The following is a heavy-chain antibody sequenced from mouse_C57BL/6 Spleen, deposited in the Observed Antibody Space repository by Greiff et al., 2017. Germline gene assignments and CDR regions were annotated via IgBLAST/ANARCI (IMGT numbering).Heavy chain of an antibody. Sequence: EVQVVESGGGLVKPGGSLKLSCAASGFTFSSYAMSWVRQTPEKRLEWVATISDGGSYTYYPDNVKGRFTISRDNAKNNLYLQMSHLKSEDTAMYYCARDLGTTVVDWYFDVWGTGTTVTVSS. CDR1: GFTFSSYA. V-gene: IGHV5-4*01. D-gene: IGHD1-1*01. J-gene: IGHJ1*03. CDR2: ISDGGSYT. CDR3: ARDLGTTVVDWYFDV.